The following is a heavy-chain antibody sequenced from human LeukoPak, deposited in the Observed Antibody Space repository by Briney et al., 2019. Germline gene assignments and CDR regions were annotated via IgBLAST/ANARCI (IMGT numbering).Heavy chain of an antibody. CDR3: ARGRHYYDSSGLPSDAFDI. CDR2: IIPIFGTA. V-gene: IGHV1-69*01. Sequence: GSSVKVSCKASGGTFSSYAISWVRQAPGQGLEWMGGIIPIFGTANYAQKLQGRVTITADESTSTAYMELSSLRSEDMAVYYCARGRHYYDSSGLPSDAFDIWGQGTMVTVSS. CDR1: GGTFSSYA. J-gene: IGHJ3*02. D-gene: IGHD3-22*01.